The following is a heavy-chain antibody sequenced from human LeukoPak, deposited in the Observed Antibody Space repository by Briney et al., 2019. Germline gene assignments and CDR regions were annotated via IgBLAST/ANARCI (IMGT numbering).Heavy chain of an antibody. CDR3: ARGGSAAGLLYYFDY. CDR1: GFTFSNYS. D-gene: IGHD6-13*01. Sequence: PGGSLRLSCAASGFTFSNYSMNWVRQAPGKGLEWVSSISSSSSYIYYADSVKGRFTISRDNAKNSLYLQMNSLRAEDTAVYYCARGGSAAGLLYYFDYWGQGTLVTVSS. V-gene: IGHV3-21*01. J-gene: IGHJ4*02. CDR2: ISSSSSYI.